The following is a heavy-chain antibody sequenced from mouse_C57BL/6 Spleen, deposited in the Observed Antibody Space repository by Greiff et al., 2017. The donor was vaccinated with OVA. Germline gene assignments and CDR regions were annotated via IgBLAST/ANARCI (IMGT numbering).Heavy chain of an antibody. D-gene: IGHD1-1*01. V-gene: IGHV1-55*01. CDR2: IYPGSGST. J-gene: IGHJ1*03. CDR3: ARDYYGSSYVWYFDV. Sequence: QVQLKQPGAELVKPGASVTMSCKASGYTFTSYWITWVKQRPGQGLEWIGDIYPGSGSTNYNEKFKSKATLTVDTSSSTAYMQLSSLTSEDSAVYYCARDYYGSSYVWYFDVWGTGTTVTVSS. CDR1: GYTFTSYW.